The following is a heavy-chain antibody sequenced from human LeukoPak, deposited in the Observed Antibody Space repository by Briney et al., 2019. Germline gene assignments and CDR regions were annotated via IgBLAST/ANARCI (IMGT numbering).Heavy chain of an antibody. CDR2: INYSGST. CDR1: GGSVSSTTYY. D-gene: IGHD3-10*01. V-gene: IGHV4-39*01. J-gene: IGHJ4*02. CDR3: ARYVVYGSGKYYFDY. Sequence: PSETLSLTCTVSGGSVSSTTYYWSWIRQPPGKGLEWIASINYSGSTYYNPSLKSRVTISVGTSENQFSLKLSSVTAADRAVYYCARYVVYGSGKYYFDYWGQGTLVTVSS.